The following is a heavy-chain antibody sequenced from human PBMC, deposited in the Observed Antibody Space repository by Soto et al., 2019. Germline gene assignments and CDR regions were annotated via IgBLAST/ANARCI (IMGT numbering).Heavy chain of an antibody. CDR2: IYPGDSDT. V-gene: IGHV5-51*01. CDR3: ASSPSYLLYYFVF. CDR1: GYSFTSYW. J-gene: IGHJ4*02. Sequence: GESLKISCKGSGYSFTSYWIGWVRQMPGKGLEWMGIIYPGDSDTRYSPSFQGQVTISADKSISTAYLQWSSLKASDTAMYYCASSPSYLLYYFVFWGQGTLVTVSS. D-gene: IGHD1-26*01.